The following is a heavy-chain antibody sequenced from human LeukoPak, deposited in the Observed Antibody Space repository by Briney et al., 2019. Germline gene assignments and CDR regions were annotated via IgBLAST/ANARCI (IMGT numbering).Heavy chain of an antibody. CDR1: GFTFSDYY. D-gene: IGHD1-26*01. Sequence: PGGSLRLSCAASGFTFSDYYMSWIRQAPGKGLEWVSYISSSGSTIYYADSVKGRFTISRNNAKNSLYLQMNSLRAEDTAVYYCARDMIGGITTLAFDIWGQGTMVTVSS. J-gene: IGHJ3*02. V-gene: IGHV3-11*01. CDR2: ISSSGSTI. CDR3: ARDMIGGITTLAFDI.